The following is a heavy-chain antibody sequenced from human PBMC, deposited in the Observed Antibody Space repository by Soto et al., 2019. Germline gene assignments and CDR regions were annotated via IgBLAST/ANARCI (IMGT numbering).Heavy chain of an antibody. CDR1: GFTFRTYG. CDR3: ARGKGGYSASDSDFDF. CDR2: ISAYNGNT. V-gene: IGHV1-18*01. J-gene: IGHJ4*02. Sequence: QVQLVQSAAEVKKSGASVKVSCKASGFTFRTYGIIWVRQAPGQGLEWRGWISAYNGNTNYAQKFQDRVTMTTDTSTSTAYMELTSLRSDDTAVYYCARGKGGYSASDSDFDFWGQGTRVTVSS. D-gene: IGHD5-12*01.